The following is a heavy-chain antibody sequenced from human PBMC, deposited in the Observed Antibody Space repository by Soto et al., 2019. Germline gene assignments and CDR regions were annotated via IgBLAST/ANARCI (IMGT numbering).Heavy chain of an antibody. CDR2: LYSDGTT. Sequence: EVQLVESGGGLVQPGGSLRLSCAASGFTVSNSYMNWVRQAPGEGLEWVSILYSDGTTYYADSVKGRFTISRDNSKNTLYLQMHSLRADDTAVYYCARDTTVTTPTYFASWGQGTLVIVSS. CDR1: GFTVSNSY. D-gene: IGHD4-17*01. CDR3: ARDTTVTTPTYFAS. J-gene: IGHJ4*02. V-gene: IGHV3-66*01.